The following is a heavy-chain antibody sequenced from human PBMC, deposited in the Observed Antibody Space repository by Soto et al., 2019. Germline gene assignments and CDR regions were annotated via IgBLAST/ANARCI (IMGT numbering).Heavy chain of an antibody. CDR1: GYTFIHYA. CDR2: INGGNGNT. Sequence: QVQLVQSGAEVEKPGASVKASCKASGYTFIHYAIHWVRQAPGQRLEWMGWINGGNGNTKYSQKFQGRVTITMDTSASTAYMELIRLRSEDTAVYFCASSGYSSGWYRWYFDFWGRGTLVTVSS. V-gene: IGHV1-3*01. J-gene: IGHJ2*01. CDR3: ASSGYSSGWYRWYFDF. D-gene: IGHD6-19*01.